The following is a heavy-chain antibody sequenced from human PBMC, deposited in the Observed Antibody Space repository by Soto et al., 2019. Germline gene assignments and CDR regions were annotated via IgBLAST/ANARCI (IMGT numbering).Heavy chain of an antibody. V-gene: IGHV3-23*01. Sequence: EVQLLESGGGLVQPGGSLRLSCAASGFTFSSYAMSWVRQAPGKGLEWVSAISGSGGSTYYADSVKGRFTISRDNSKNTSYLQINSLRAEDAAVYYCAKVHRQLARYYFDYWGQGTLVTVSS. CDR3: AKVHRQLARYYFDY. D-gene: IGHD6-6*01. CDR1: GFTFSSYA. CDR2: ISGSGGST. J-gene: IGHJ4*02.